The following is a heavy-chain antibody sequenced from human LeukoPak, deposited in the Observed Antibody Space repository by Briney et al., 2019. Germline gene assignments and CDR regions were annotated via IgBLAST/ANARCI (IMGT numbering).Heavy chain of an antibody. V-gene: IGHV3-30-3*01. CDR2: ISYDGSNK. CDR3: ARARGGIAVAGTLDY. Sequence: GGSLRLSCAASGFTFSSYAMHWVRQAPGKGLEWVAVISYDGSNKYYADSVKGRFTISRDNSKNTLYLQMSSLRAEDTAVYYCARARGGIAVAGTLDYWGQGTLVTVSS. CDR1: GFTFSSYA. J-gene: IGHJ4*02. D-gene: IGHD6-19*01.